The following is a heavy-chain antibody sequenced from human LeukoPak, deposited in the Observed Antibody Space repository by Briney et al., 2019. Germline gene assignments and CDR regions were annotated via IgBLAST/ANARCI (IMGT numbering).Heavy chain of an antibody. CDR1: GGSISSSSYY. V-gene: IGHV4-61*02. Sequence: TLSLTCTVSGGSISSSSYYWSWIRQPAGKGLEWIGRIYTSGDTIYNPSLKSRLTISVDTSKSHFSLKLTSVTAADSAVYYCASTEAGGVGAPVPFDYWGQGTLVTVSS. D-gene: IGHD1-26*01. J-gene: IGHJ4*02. CDR2: IYTSGDT. CDR3: ASTEAGGVGAPVPFDY.